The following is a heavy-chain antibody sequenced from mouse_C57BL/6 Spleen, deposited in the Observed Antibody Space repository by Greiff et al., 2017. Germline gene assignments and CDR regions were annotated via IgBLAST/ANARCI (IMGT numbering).Heavy chain of an antibody. CDR2: IDPETGGT. Sequence: QVQLQQSGAELVRPGASVTLSCKASGYTFTDYEMHWVKQTPVHGLEWIGAIDPETGGTAYNQKFKGKAILTADKSSSTAYMELRSLTSEDSAVYYCTRRDYGSSYVDVWGTGTTVTVSS. J-gene: IGHJ1*03. D-gene: IGHD1-1*01. CDR1: GYTFTDYE. V-gene: IGHV1-15*01. CDR3: TRRDYGSSYVDV.